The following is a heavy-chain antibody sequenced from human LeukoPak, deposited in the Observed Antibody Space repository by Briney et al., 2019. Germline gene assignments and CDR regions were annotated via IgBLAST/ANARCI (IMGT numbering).Heavy chain of an antibody. D-gene: IGHD6-19*01. CDR2: INSDGSST. Sequence: GGSLRLSCAASGFTFSSYWMHWVRQAPGKGLVWVSRINSDGSSTSYADSVKGRFTISRDNAKNTLYLQVNSLRAEDTAVYYCARGYSSGWYGFDYWGQGTLVTVSS. CDR1: GFTFSSYW. V-gene: IGHV3-74*01. J-gene: IGHJ4*02. CDR3: ARGYSSGWYGFDY.